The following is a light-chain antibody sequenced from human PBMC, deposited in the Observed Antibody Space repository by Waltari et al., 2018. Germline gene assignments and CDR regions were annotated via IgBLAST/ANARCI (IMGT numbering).Light chain of an antibody. Sequence: QSVLTQPPSVSGAPGQRVTISCTGSSPNIGAGHDVHWYLQLPGTAPKLLTYGNTNRPSGVPDRFSGSKSGTSASLAITGLQADDEADYYCQSYDSSLSGWVFGGGTKLTVL. CDR3: QSYDSSLSGWV. CDR2: GNT. V-gene: IGLV1-40*01. CDR1: SPNIGAGHD. J-gene: IGLJ3*02.